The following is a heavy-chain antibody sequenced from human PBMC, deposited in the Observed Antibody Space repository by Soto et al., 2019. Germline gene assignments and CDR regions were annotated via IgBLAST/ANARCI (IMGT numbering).Heavy chain of an antibody. CDR3: ARHAPGGPFDS. V-gene: IGHV4-59*08. J-gene: IGHJ4*02. Sequence: QVQLQESGPGLVKPSETLSLTCTVSGGSINSYYWRWIRQSPGKGLEWIGYIFYSGNTNYNPSLNTRVTLSVDTSKNPFSLKLTSVTAADTAVYYCARHAPGGPFDSWGQGTLVTVSS. CDR1: GGSINSYY. CDR2: IFYSGNT.